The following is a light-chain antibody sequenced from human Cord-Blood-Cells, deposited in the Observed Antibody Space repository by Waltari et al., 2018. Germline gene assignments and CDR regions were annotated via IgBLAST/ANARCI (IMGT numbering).Light chain of an antibody. V-gene: IGLV2-8*01. J-gene: IGLJ3*02. CDR1: SSDVGGYNY. CDR3: SSYAGSNKGV. CDR2: DVS. Sequence: QSALTQPPSASGSPGQSVTISCTGTSSDVGGYNYVPLYQQPPGKAPKLMISDVSKRPSGVPDRFSGSKSGNTASLTVSGLQAEDEADYYCSSYAGSNKGVFGGGTKLTVL.